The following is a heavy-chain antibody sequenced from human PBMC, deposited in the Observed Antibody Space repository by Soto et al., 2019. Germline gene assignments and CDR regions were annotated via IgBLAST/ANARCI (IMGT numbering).Heavy chain of an antibody. CDR3: ASLTSWSQEYYYGMDV. D-gene: IGHD2-2*01. V-gene: IGHV3-49*04. J-gene: IGHJ6*02. CDR2: IRSKGYGGTT. Sequence: GGSLRLSCTASGFTFGDSTMNWVRQAPGKGLEWVGFIRSKGYGGTTESAASVRGRFITSRDDSKSIAYLQMNSLKTEDTAVYYCASLTSWSQEYYYGMDVWGQGT. CDR1: GFTFGDST.